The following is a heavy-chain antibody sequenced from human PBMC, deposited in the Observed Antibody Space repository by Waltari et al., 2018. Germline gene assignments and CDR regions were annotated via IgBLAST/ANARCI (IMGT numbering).Heavy chain of an antibody. D-gene: IGHD6-6*01. CDR2: IYYSGST. Sequence: QLQLQESGPGLVKPSETLSLTCTVSGGSISSSSYYWGWIRQPPGKGLEWIGSIYYSGSTYYNPSLKSRVTISVDTSKNKFSLKLSSVTAADTAVYYCARDHIAARLGYYFDYWGQGTLVTVSS. J-gene: IGHJ4*02. CDR1: GGSISSSSYY. V-gene: IGHV4-39*07. CDR3: ARDHIAARLGYYFDY.